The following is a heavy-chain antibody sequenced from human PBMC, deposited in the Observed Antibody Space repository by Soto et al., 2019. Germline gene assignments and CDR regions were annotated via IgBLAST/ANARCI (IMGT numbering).Heavy chain of an antibody. V-gene: IGHV4-39*01. CDR2: IYYSGST. CDR3: ARYLAGVHHYVWGSYREKLFDP. Sequence: SETLSLTCTVSGGSISSSSYYWGWIRQPPGKGLEWIGSIYYSGSTYYNPSLKSRVTISVDTSKNQFSLKLSSVTAADTAVYYCARYLAGVHHYVWGSYREKLFDPWGQGTLVTVSS. J-gene: IGHJ5*02. CDR1: GGSISSSSYY. D-gene: IGHD3-16*02.